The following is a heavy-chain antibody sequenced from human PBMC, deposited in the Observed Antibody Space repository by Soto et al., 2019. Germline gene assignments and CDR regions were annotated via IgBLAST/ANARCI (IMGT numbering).Heavy chain of an antibody. CDR3: AKDLVRSRSGCSR. Sequence: GGSLRLSCTASGFTFSSYWMHWVRQAPGKGLVWVSRINSDGSTTNYADSVKGRFTISRDNSKNTLYLQMNSLRAEDTAVYYCAKDLVRSRSGCSRWGQGTLVTVSS. J-gene: IGHJ4*02. CDR2: INSDGSTT. CDR1: GFTFSSYW. V-gene: IGHV3-74*01. D-gene: IGHD2-15*01.